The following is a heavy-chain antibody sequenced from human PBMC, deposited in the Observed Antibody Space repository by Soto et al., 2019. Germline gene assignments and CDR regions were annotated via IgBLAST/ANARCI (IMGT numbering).Heavy chain of an antibody. J-gene: IGHJ4*02. CDR2: MNPNSANT. V-gene: IGHV1-8*01. Sequence: ASVKVSCKASGYTFSDYDIGWVRQATGQGLEWMGWMNPNSANTGYAQKFQGRVTMTRDTSISTAYMELNSLKSDDTAIYYCARDRLKGYDSSGFYSWGQGTMVTVSS. CDR1: GYTFSDYD. D-gene: IGHD3-22*01. CDR3: ARDRLKGYDSSGFYS.